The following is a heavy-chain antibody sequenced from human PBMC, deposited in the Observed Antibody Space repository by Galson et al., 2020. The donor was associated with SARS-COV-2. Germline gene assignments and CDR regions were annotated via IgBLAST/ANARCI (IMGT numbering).Heavy chain of an antibody. CDR3: ARGGRYCSSTSCYLDY. V-gene: IGHV1-3*01. CDR1: GYTFTSYA. J-gene: IGHJ4*02. Sequence: ASVKVSCKASGYTFTSYAMHWVRQAPGQRLEWMGWINAGNGNTKYSQKFQGRVTITRDTSASTAYMELSSLRSEDTAVYYCARGGRYCSSTSCYLDYWGQGTLVTVSS. CDR2: INAGNGNT. D-gene: IGHD2-2*01.